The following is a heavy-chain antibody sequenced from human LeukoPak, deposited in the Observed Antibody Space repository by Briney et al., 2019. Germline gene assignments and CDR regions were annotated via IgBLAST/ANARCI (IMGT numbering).Heavy chain of an antibody. Sequence: PSETLSLTCTVSGDSISSYYWSWIRQPPGKGLEWIGYIYYSGSTNYNPSLKSRVTISVDTSKNQFSLKLSSVTAADTAVYYCARLLWNGRGAFDILGRGTLVTVSS. CDR3: ARLLWNGRGAFDI. J-gene: IGHJ3*02. CDR1: GDSISSYY. V-gene: IGHV4-59*08. D-gene: IGHD1-1*01. CDR2: IYYSGST.